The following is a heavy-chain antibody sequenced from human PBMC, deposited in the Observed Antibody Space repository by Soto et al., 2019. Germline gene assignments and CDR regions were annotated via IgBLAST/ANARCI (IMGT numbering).Heavy chain of an antibody. Sequence: QVQLQESGPGLVKPSQTLSLTCTVSGGSISSGDYYWSWIRQPPGKGLEWIGYIYYSGSTYYNPSLKRRVTISVDTSKNQFSLKLSAVTAADTAVYYCARGSPPKGDPFTVTTHCDYWGQGTLVTVSS. D-gene: IGHD4-17*01. J-gene: IGHJ4*02. CDR3: ARGSPPKGDPFTVTTHCDY. V-gene: IGHV4-30-4*01. CDR1: GGSISSGDYY. CDR2: IYYSGST.